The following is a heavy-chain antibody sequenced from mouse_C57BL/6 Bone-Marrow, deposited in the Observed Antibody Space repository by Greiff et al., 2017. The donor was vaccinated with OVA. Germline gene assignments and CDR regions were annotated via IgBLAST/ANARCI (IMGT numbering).Heavy chain of an antibody. CDR1: GFTFSSYG. J-gene: IGHJ2*01. D-gene: IGHD1-1*01. CDR3: ASLRSFDY. Sequence: EVKLMESGGDLVKPGGSLKLSCAASGFTFSSYGMSWVRQTPDKRLEWVATISSGGSYTYYPDSVKGRFTISRDNAKNTLYLQMSSLKSEDTAMYYCASLRSFDYWGQGTTLTVSS. CDR2: ISSGGSYT. V-gene: IGHV5-6*01.